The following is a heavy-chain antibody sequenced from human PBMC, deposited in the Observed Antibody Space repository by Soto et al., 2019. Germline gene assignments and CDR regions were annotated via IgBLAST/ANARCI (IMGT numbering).Heavy chain of an antibody. CDR1: GCAISSYY. CDR3: ARCGLDYGMDV. D-gene: IGHD3-16*01. CDR2: IYPTGKT. Sequence: WETLSLTCTASGCAISSYYWCWARQPAGKGLEWIGRIYPTGKTNYNPSLQSRLTMSADTSRNQFSLNLTSVTAADTAVYYCARCGLDYGMDVWGQGTTVTVSS. V-gene: IGHV4-4*07. J-gene: IGHJ6*02.